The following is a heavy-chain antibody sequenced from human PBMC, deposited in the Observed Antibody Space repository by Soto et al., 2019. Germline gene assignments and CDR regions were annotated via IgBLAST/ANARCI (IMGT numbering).Heavy chain of an antibody. CDR2: ISSGSSTI. V-gene: IGHV3-48*01. J-gene: IGHJ5*02. D-gene: IGHD6-13*01. CDR1: GFSFSGYT. CDR3: ARDMWGSSSWVDP. Sequence: EVQLEESGGGLVQPGGSLRLSCAASGFSFSGYTMNWVRQAPGKGLEWVAYISSGSSTIYYADSVKGRFTISRDNAKNSLYLQMNSLRVEDTAVYYWARDMWGSSSWVDPWGQGTLVTVSS.